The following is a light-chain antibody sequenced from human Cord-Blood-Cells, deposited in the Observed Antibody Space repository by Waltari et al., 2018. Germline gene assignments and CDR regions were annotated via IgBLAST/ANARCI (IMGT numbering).Light chain of an antibody. CDR1: SSDVGGYNY. CDR3: CSYAGSYTSYV. V-gene: IGLV2-11*01. Sequence: QSALTQPRSVSGSPGQSVTISCTGTSSDVGGYNYVSWYQQHPGKAPKLVIYGVSKRPSGVPGRCSGSKSGNTASLTISGLQAEDEADYYCCSYAGSYTSYVFGTGTKVTVL. J-gene: IGLJ1*01. CDR2: GVS.